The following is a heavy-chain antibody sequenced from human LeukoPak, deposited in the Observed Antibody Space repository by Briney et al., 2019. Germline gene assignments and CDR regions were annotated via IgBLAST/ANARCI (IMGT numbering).Heavy chain of an antibody. J-gene: IGHJ5*02. V-gene: IGHV1-69*13. CDR3: ARDWSYCSGGSCYSALSWFDP. CDR2: IIPIFGTA. D-gene: IGHD2-15*01. CDR1: GGTFSSYA. Sequence: ASVKVSCKASGGTFSSYAISWVRQAPGQGLEWMGGIIPIFGTANYAQKFQGRVTITADESTSTAYMGLSSLRSEDTAVYYCARDWSYCSGGSCYSALSWFDPWGQGTLVTVSS.